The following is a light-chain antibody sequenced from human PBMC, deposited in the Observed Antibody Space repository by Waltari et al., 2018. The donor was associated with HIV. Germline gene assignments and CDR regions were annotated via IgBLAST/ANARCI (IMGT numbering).Light chain of an antibody. CDR2: DTS. J-gene: IGLJ3*02. V-gene: IGLV7-46*01. Sequence: QAVVTQEPSLTVSPGGTVTLTCGSSTGAVTSYHYHYWFQQKPGQAPRTLIYDTSDQHSWTPARFSGSLLGGKAALTLSGAQPEDEAEYYCLLSYNGARNWVFGGGTKLTVL. CDR3: LLSYNGARNWV. CDR1: TGAVTSYHY.